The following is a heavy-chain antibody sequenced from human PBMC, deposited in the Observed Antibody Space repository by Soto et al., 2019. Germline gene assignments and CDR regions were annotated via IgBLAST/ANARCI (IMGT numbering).Heavy chain of an antibody. CDR3: ASTYNWNYANAFDI. J-gene: IGHJ3*02. CDR2: ISAYNGNT. V-gene: IGHV1-18*04. Sequence: RASVKVSCKASGYTFTSHGISWVRQAPGQGLEWMGWISAYNGNTNYAQKLQGRVTMTTDTSTSTAYMELRSLSSDDTAVYYCASTYNWNYANAFDICGQGPMVTV. CDR1: GYTFTSHG. D-gene: IGHD1-7*01.